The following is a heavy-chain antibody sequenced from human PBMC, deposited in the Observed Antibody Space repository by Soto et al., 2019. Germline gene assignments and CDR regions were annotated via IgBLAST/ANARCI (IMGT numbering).Heavy chain of an antibody. CDR1: GYTFTSYG. CDR3: ASNYLYYYGSGNTNYYGMDV. J-gene: IGHJ6*02. D-gene: IGHD3-10*01. CDR2: ISAYNGNT. V-gene: IGHV1-18*01. Sequence: QVQLVQSGAEVKKPGASVKVSCKASGYTFTSYGISWVRQAPGQGLEWMGWISAYNGNTNYAQKLQGRVTMTTDTPTSTAYVXLRSLRSDDTAVYYCASNYLYYYGSGNTNYYGMDVWGQGTTVTVSS.